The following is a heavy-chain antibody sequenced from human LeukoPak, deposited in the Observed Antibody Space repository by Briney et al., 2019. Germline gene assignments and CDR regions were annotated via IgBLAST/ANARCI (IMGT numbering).Heavy chain of an antibody. Sequence: GGSLRLSCAASGFTFRCYAMSGLRQAPGKGLDGVSRVSGSGGGTYYSDSVKGRFTISRDNSKNTLYLQMNSLRAEDTAVYYCAKDRGPYSGYDSFFDFWGQGTLVTVSS. J-gene: IGHJ4*02. CDR1: GFTFRCYA. V-gene: IGHV3-23*01. CDR3: AKDRGPYSGYDSFFDF. D-gene: IGHD5-12*01. CDR2: VSGSGGGT.